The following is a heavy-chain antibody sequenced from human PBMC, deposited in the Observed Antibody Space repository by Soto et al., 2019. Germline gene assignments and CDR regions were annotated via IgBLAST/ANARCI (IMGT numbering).Heavy chain of an antibody. J-gene: IGHJ5*02. Sequence: QITLRESGPTLVKPTQTLTLTCTFSGFSLTTSGVTVGWIRQPPGKALEWLALISWDDDKRYSPSLESRLTITKDTSKNQVVLTVTNMDPVDTATYYCAHRRAYGSSWAAWGQGTLVTVSS. CDR2: ISWDDDK. CDR3: AHRRAYGSSWAA. CDR1: GFSLTTSGVT. V-gene: IGHV2-5*02. D-gene: IGHD6-13*01.